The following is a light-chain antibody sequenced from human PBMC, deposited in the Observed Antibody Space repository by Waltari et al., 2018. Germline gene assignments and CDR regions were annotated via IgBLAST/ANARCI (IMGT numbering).Light chain of an antibody. Sequence: DIQMTQSPSSLSAFVGARVIITCRSSQAISNYVAWFQQKPGKAPKSLIPAASSLQSGVPSKFSGSGSGTDFALTISSLQPEDFATYYCQQYYIVPYTFGQGTELEI. CDR1: QAISNY. CDR2: AAS. J-gene: IGKJ2*01. CDR3: QQYYIVPYT. V-gene: IGKV1-16*02.